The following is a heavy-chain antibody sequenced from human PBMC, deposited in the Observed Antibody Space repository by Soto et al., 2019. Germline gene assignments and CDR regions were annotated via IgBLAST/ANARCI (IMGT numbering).Heavy chain of an antibody. V-gene: IGHV4-59*08. J-gene: IGHJ6*02. CDR1: GGSISSYY. CDR3: ATRTGSGSYYTDGGYYGMDV. D-gene: IGHD3-10*01. CDR2: IYYSGST. Sequence: SETLSLTCTVSGGSISSYYWSWIRQPPGKGLEWIGYIYYSGSTNYNPSLKSRVTISVDTSKNQFSLKLSSVTAADTAVYFCATRTGSGSYYTDGGYYGMDVWGQGTTVTVS.